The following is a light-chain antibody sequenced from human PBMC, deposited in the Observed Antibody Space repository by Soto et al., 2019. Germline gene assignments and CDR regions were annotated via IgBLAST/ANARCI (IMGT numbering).Light chain of an antibody. V-gene: IGKV3-20*01. CDR2: SAS. CDR1: QSVDSAY. CDR3: QQYGSSPS. Sequence: EIVLTQSPGTLSFSPGERATLSCRASQSVDSAYLAWFQHKPGQAPRLLIYSASIRATGIPDRFSGSGSGTDFTLTIGRLEPEDFAVYYCQQYGSSPSFGQGTRLEIK. J-gene: IGKJ5*01.